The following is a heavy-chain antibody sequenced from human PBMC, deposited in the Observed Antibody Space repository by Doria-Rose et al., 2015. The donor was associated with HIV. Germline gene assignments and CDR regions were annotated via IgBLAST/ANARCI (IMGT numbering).Heavy chain of an antibody. V-gene: IGHV2-26*01. CDR3: ARIKSSRWYHKYYFDF. CDR2: NFADDER. J-gene: IGHJ4*02. Sequence: QVTLKGSGPVLVKPTETLTLTCTVSGVSLSSPGMGVSWIRQPPGKALEWLADNFADDERSYTTSMTSRLIISRGTSKSQVVLTMTDMDPVDTATYYCARIKSSRWYHKYYFDFWGQGTLVIVSA. D-gene: IGHD6-13*01. CDR1: GVSLSSPGMG.